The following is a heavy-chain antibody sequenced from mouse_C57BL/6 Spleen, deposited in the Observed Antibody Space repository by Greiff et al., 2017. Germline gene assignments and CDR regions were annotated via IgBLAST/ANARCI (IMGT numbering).Heavy chain of an antibody. CDR3: AYTTVVAYYAMDY. J-gene: IGHJ4*01. CDR2: ISSGSSTI. V-gene: IGHV5-17*01. CDR1: GFTFSDYG. D-gene: IGHD1-1*01. Sequence: EVKLMESGGGLVKPGGSLKLSCAASGFTFSDYGMHWVRQAPEKGLEWVAYISSGSSTIYYADPVKGRFTISRDNAKNTLFLQMTSLRSEDTAMYYCAYTTVVAYYAMDYWGQGTSVTVSS.